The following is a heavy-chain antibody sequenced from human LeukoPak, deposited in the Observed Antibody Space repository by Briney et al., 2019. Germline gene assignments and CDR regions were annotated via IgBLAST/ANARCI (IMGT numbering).Heavy chain of an antibody. D-gene: IGHD2-15*01. J-gene: IGHJ4*02. CDR3: ARGDCSGGSCYLFDY. V-gene: IGHV4-39*01. Sequence: PSETLSLTCTVSGGSISSGSYYWGWIRQPPGKGLEWIGSVYYSGSTYYNPSLKSRVTISVDTSKNQFSLKLSSVTAADTAVYYCARGDCSGGSCYLFDYWGQGALVTVSS. CDR1: GGSISSGSYY. CDR2: VYYSGST.